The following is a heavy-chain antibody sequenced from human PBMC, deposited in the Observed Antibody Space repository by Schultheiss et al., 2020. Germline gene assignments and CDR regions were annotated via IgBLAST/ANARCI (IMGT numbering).Heavy chain of an antibody. V-gene: IGHV4-38-2*02. D-gene: IGHD2-2*01. Sequence: SETLSLTCTVSGYSISRGYYLSWVRQSPEKGLGWIGSFYQDGSSYYNPSLKSRVAISLDRSNNQFSLRLRSVTAADTAVYYCARSPWDCTDTTCWAYYFDYWGQGTLVTVSS. CDR2: FYQDGSS. J-gene: IGHJ4*02. CDR3: ARSPWDCTDTTCWAYYFDY. CDR1: GYSISRGYY.